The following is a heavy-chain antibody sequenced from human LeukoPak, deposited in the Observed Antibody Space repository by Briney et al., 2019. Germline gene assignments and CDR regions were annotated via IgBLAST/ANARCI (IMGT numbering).Heavy chain of an antibody. Sequence: PGGSLRLSCAASGFTFDDYAMHWVRQAPGKGLEWVSGISWNSGSIGYAGSVKGRFTISRDNAKNSLYLQMNSLRAEDMALYYCAKASSYYYMDVWGKGTTVTVSS. CDR3: AKASSYYYMDV. CDR2: ISWNSGSI. CDR1: GFTFDDYA. J-gene: IGHJ6*03. V-gene: IGHV3-9*03.